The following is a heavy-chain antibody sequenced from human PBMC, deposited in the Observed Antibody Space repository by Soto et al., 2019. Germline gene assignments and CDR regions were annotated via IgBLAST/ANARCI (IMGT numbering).Heavy chain of an antibody. D-gene: IGHD6-19*01. CDR2: INPNSGGT. Sequence: GASVKVSCKASGYTFTGYYMHWVRQAPGQGLEWMGWINPNSGGTNYAQKFQGRVTITRDKSTSTAYMDLSRLRSDDTAMYYCAARIGNIGWYWLDAWGQGTQVTVSS. CDR3: AARIGNIGWYWLDA. V-gene: IGHV1-2*02. CDR1: GYTFTGYY. J-gene: IGHJ5*02.